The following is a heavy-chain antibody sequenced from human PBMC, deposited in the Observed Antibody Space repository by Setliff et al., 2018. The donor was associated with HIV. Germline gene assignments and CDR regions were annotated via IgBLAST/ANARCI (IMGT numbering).Heavy chain of an antibody. CDR2: VNPSGGST. Sequence: ASVKVSCKASGYTFTNYYIHWVRQAPGQGLEWLGMVNPSGGSTAYAQKFQGRVTMTRDTSTSTVYMELSSLRSEDTAFYYCTRVAVITDDAFDVWGQGTMVTVSS. D-gene: IGHD3-16*01. CDR3: TRVAVITDDAFDV. CDR1: GYTFTNYY. V-gene: IGHV1-46*01. J-gene: IGHJ3*01.